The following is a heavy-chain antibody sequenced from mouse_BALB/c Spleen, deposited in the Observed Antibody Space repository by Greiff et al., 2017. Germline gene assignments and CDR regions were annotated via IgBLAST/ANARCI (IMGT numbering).Heavy chain of an antibody. V-gene: IGHV5-17*02. CDR3: ARSGLRREAWFAY. D-gene: IGHD2-4*01. Sequence: EVKLQESGGGLVQPGGSRKLSCAASGFTFSSFGMHWVRQAPEKGLEWVAYISSGSSTIYYADTVKGRFTISRDNPKNTLFLQMTSLRSEDTAMYYCARSGLRREAWFAYWGQGTLVTVSA. CDR2: ISSGSSTI. CDR1: GFTFSSFG. J-gene: IGHJ3*01.